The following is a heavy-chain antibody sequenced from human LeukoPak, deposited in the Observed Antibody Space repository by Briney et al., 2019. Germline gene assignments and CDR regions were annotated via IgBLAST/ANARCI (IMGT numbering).Heavy chain of an antibody. J-gene: IGHJ1*01. D-gene: IGHD5-24*01. Sequence: GASVKVSCKASGYTFTSYGISWVRRAPGQGLEWMGWISAYNGNTNYAQKLQGRVTLTTDTSTSTAYMELRSLRSDDTAVYYCARVPEMAQIKAGGVEYFQHWGQGTLVTVSS. CDR2: ISAYNGNT. CDR1: GYTFTSYG. V-gene: IGHV1-18*01. CDR3: ARVPEMAQIKAGGVEYFQH.